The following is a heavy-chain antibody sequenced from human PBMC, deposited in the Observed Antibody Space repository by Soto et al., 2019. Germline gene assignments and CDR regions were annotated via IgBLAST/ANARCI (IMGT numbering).Heavy chain of an antibody. Sequence: GGSLRLSWAASGFTISSYAMHWVRQAPGKGLEWVAVISYDGSNKYYADSVKGRFTISRDNSKNTLYLQMNSLRAEDTAVYYCARTSTIFGVVIKLRYYGMDVWGQGTTVTVSS. V-gene: IGHV3-30-3*01. CDR2: ISYDGSNK. CDR3: ARTSTIFGVVIKLRYYGMDV. CDR1: GFTISSYA. J-gene: IGHJ6*02. D-gene: IGHD3-3*01.